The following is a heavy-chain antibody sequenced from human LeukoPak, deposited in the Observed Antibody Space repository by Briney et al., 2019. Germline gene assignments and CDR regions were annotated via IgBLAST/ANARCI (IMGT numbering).Heavy chain of an antibody. V-gene: IGHV3-21*04. CDR3: AKDYLSTGSWSFDY. CDR2: ISTTSSYI. CDR1: GSSFSTYA. D-gene: IGHD3-10*02. Sequence: GGSLRLSCAASGSSFSTYAISWVRQAPGKGLEWVSCISTTSSYIFYADSVRGRFTISRDNAKNSLYLQMDSLRAEDMALYYCAKDYLSTGSWSFDYWGQGTLVTVSS. J-gene: IGHJ4*02.